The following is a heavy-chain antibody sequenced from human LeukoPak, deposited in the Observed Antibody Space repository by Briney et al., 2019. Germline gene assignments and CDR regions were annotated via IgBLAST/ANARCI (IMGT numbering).Heavy chain of an antibody. CDR2: IYYSGST. CDR3: ARALDHGDYFDY. CDR1: GGSISSYY. Sequence: SETLSLTCTVSGGSISSYYWSWIRQPPGKGLEWIGYIYYSGSTNYNPSLKSRVTISVDTSKNQFSLKLSSVTAADTAVYYCARALDHGDYFDYWGQGTLVTVSS. J-gene: IGHJ4*02. V-gene: IGHV4-59*01. D-gene: IGHD4-17*01.